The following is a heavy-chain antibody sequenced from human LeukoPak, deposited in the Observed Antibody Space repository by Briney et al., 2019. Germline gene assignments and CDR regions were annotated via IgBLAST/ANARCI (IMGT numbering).Heavy chain of an antibody. V-gene: IGHV3-21*01. CDR3: TRQYYDFWSGFYTADYYFDY. D-gene: IGHD3-3*01. J-gene: IGHJ4*02. CDR2: TSSKSRYV. CDR1: GFTFSDFG. Sequence: GGSLRLSCAASGFTFSDFGMNWVRQPPGKGLEWVSSTSSKSRYVYYADSVKGRFTISRDNAENSLYLQMNSLRVEDSAVYYCTRQYYDFWSGFYTADYYFDYWGQGTLVTVSS.